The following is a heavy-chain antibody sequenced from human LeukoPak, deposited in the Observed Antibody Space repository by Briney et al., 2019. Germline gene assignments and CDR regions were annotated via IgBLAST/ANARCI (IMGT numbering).Heavy chain of an antibody. J-gene: IGHJ4*02. CDR2: VHHSGST. Sequence: SETLSLTCSVSGYSINRGYHWGWVRQPPGKGLEWMASVHHSGSTYYNPSLKSRLAISADTSKNQFSLKLDSVTAADTAAYYCARVNLNPDYCGQGTLVTVSS. CDR3: ARVNLNPDY. V-gene: IGHV4-38-2*02. CDR1: GYSINRGYH.